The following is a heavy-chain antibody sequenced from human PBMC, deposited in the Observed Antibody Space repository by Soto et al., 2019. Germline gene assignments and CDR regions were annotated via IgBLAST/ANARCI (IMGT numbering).Heavy chain of an antibody. CDR1: GGSISSYY. J-gene: IGHJ6*03. Sequence: ASETLSLTCTVSGGSISSYYWSWIRQPPGKGLEWIGYIYYSGSTNYNPSLKSRVTISVDTSKNQFSLKLSSVTAADTAVYYCAREAPGYYYYMDVWGKGTTVTVSS. V-gene: IGHV4-59*01. CDR2: IYYSGST. CDR3: AREAPGYYYYMDV.